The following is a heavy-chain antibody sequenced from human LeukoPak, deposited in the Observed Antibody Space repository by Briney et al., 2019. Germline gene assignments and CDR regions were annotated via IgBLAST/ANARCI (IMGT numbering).Heavy chain of an antibody. J-gene: IGHJ4*02. CDR1: GFIFTNYF. CDR2: IKHDGSEK. V-gene: IGHV3-7*01. D-gene: IGHD3-3*01. Sequence: GGSLRLSCAASGFIFTNYFMSWVRQAPGKGLEWVASIKHDGSEKYYVDSVKGRFTISRDNAKNSLYLQMNSLRDEDTAVYYCVRDQFFSFDYWGQGTLVTVSS. CDR3: VRDQFFSFDY.